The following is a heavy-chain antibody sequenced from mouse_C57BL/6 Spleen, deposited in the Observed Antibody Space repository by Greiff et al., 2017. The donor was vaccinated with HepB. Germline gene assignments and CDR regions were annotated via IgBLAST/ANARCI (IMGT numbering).Heavy chain of an antibody. CDR2: INPSSGYT. CDR1: GYTFTSYW. D-gene: IGHD2-2*01. Sequence: VQLQQSGAELAKPGASVKLSCKASGYTFTSYWMHWVKQRPGQGLEWIGYINPSSGYTKYNQKFKDKATLTAEKSSSTAYMQLSSLTYEDSAVYYCARVRGYDGIYAMDYWGQGTSVTVSS. V-gene: IGHV1-7*01. CDR3: ARVRGYDGIYAMDY. J-gene: IGHJ4*01.